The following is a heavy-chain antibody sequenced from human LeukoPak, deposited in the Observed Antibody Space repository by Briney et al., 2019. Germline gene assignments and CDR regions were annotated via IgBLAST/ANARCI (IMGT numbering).Heavy chain of an antibody. D-gene: IGHD5-24*01. CDR3: ASVRNGYNTSPAWPDFQYYLHIDV. Sequence: SETLSLRCTVSGVSMNTYYWSRIRQPPGKGLEWVWYINDSGNKKYNPPLKSRVTMSVDTSNNKCSLSLSSLTAADTAIYYCASVRNGYNTSPAWPDFQYYLHIDVWGEGTSAIVSS. CDR2: INDSGNK. J-gene: IGHJ6*01. CDR1: GVSMNTYY. V-gene: IGHV4-59*01.